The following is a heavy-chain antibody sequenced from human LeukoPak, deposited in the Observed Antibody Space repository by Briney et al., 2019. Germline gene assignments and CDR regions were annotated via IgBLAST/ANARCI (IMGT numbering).Heavy chain of an antibody. CDR1: GYTFTGYY. D-gene: IGHD3-3*01. V-gene: IGHV1-2*02. Sequence: EASVEVSCKASGYTFTGYYMHWVRQAPGQGLEWMGWINPNSGGTNYAQKFQGRVTMTRDTSISTAYMELSRLRSDDTAVYYCASLNYDFWSGQRAWGQGTLVTVSS. J-gene: IGHJ5*02. CDR2: INPNSGGT. CDR3: ASLNYDFWSGQRA.